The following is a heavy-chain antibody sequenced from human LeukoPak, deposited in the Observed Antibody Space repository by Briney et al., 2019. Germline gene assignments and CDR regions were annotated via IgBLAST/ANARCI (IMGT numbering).Heavy chain of an antibody. CDR3: ARAAIAAAEIDY. J-gene: IGHJ4*02. V-gene: IGHV4-61*05. CDR1: GGSISSSSYY. CDR2: IYYSGST. D-gene: IGHD6-25*01. Sequence: PSETLSLTCTVSGGSISSSSYYWGWIRQPPGKGLEWIGYIYYSGSTNYNPSLKSRVTISVDTSKNQFSLKLSSVTAADTAVYYCARAAIAAAEIDYWGQGTLVTVSS.